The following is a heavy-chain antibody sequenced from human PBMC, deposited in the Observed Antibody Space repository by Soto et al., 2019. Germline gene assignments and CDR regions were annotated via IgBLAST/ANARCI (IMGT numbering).Heavy chain of an antibody. D-gene: IGHD3-22*01. J-gene: IGHJ3*02. CDR3: ERGSGHMIVVVNDDFDI. CDR2: IIPSFGTA. Sequence: QVQLVQSGAEVKKPGSSVKVSCKASGGTFSSYAISWVRQAPGQGLEWMGGIIPSFGTANYAQKFQGRVTSTADESTSAASMARSSLRSEETAGCYRERGSGHMIVVVNDDFDIWGQGTMVPVSS. V-gene: IGHV1-69*01. CDR1: GGTFSSYA.